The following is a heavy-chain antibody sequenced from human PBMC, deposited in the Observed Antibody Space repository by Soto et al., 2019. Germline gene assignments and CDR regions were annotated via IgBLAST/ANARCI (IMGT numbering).Heavy chain of an antibody. J-gene: IGHJ5*02. V-gene: IGHV3-13*01. CDR1: GFRFTYHD. Sequence: GGSLKLSCTVSGFRFTYHDMHLVRQVPGKGLEWVSGIGTAGDTSYAGSVKGRFTISRENAKNSFYLQMNNLRAGDTAVYYCARASRGGTAFFSWGQGTLVTVS. CDR3: ARASRGGTAFFS. D-gene: IGHD2-15*01. CDR2: IGTAGDT.